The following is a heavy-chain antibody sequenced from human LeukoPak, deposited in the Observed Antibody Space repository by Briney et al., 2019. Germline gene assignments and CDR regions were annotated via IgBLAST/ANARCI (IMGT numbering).Heavy chain of an antibody. J-gene: IGHJ5*02. CDR2: INHSGST. CDR3: ARDLPRRDYYDSSGPGWFDP. V-gene: IGHV4-34*01. CDR1: GGSFSGYY. D-gene: IGHD3-22*01. Sequence: SETLSLTCAVYGGSFSGYYWSWIRQPPGKGLEWIGEINHSGSTNYNPSLKSRVTISVDTSKNQFSLKLSSVTAADTAVYYCARDLPRRDYYDSSGPGWFDPWGQGTLVTVSS.